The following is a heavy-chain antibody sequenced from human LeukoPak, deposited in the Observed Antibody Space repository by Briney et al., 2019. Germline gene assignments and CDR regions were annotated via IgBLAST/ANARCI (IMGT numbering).Heavy chain of an antibody. CDR1: GGSISSYY. Sequence: SETLSLTCIVSGGSISSYYWSWIRQPPGKGLEWIGYVYNCGSANYNPSLKSRVTISVDTSKNQFSLKLNSVTTADTAIYYCARATMIVLDYWGQGTLVTVSS. J-gene: IGHJ4*02. CDR2: VYNCGSA. V-gene: IGHV4-59*01. CDR3: ARATMIVLDY. D-gene: IGHD3-22*01.